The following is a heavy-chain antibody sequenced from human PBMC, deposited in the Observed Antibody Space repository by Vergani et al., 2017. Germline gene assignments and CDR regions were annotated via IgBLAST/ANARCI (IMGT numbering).Heavy chain of an antibody. Sequence: QVQLQQWGAGLLKPSETLSLTRAVYGGPFSGYYCSWIRQPPGKGPEWIGEINHSGSTNYNPSLKSRVTISVDTSKNQFSLKLSSVTAADTAVYYCARGSLGAVVVPAAMVYNWFDPWGQGTLVTVSS. D-gene: IGHD2-2*01. CDR1: GGPFSGYY. J-gene: IGHJ5*02. CDR2: INHSGST. CDR3: ARGSLGAVVVPAAMVYNWFDP. V-gene: IGHV4-34*01.